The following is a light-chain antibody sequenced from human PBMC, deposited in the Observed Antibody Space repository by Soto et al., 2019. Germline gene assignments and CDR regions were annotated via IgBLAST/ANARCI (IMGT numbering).Light chain of an antibody. CDR3: QSYDATNQV. J-gene: IGLJ3*02. CDR1: TGSIASNY. Sequence: NFMLTQPHSVSESPGETVIISCTRSTGSIASNYVQGYQQRPGSSPTTVIYEDNQRPSGVPDRFSGSSDSSSNSASLTISGLETEDEADYFCQSYDATNQVFGGGTKLTVL. CDR2: EDN. V-gene: IGLV6-57*01.